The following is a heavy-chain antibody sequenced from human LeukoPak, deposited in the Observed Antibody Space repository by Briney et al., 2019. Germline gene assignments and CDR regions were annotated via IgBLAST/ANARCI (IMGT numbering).Heavy chain of an antibody. Sequence: SVKVSCKASGGTFSSYAISWVRQAPGQGLEWMGGIIPIFGTANYAQKFQGRVTITAYKSTSTAYMELSSLRSEDTAVYYCAGKGRTMSYYYYMDVWGKGTTVTVSS. D-gene: IGHD3-22*01. CDR3: AGKGRTMSYYYYMDV. J-gene: IGHJ6*03. CDR1: GGTFSSYA. CDR2: IIPIFGTA. V-gene: IGHV1-69*06.